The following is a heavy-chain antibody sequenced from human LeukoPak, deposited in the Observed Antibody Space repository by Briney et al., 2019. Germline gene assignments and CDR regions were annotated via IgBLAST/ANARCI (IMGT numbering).Heavy chain of an antibody. J-gene: IGHJ3*02. CDR3: AKSAKYYYDSSGSRGAFDI. CDR1: GFTFSDYY. CDR2: ISSSGSTI. V-gene: IGHV3-11*01. D-gene: IGHD3-22*01. Sequence: PGGSLRLSCAASGFTFSDYYMNWIRQAPGKGLEWISYISSSGSTIYYADSVKGRFTISRDNAKNSLYLQMNSLRAEDTAVYYCAKSAKYYYDSSGSRGAFDIWGQGTMVTVSS.